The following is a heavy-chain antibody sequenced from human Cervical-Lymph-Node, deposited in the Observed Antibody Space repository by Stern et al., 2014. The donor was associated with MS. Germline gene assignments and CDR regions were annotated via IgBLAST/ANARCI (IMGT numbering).Heavy chain of an antibody. CDR2: IDDTGRT. V-gene: IGHV4-39*01. Sequence: QVQLQESGPGLVKPSETLSRTCTVSGGSISSSYYWGWIRQSSGKGLEWIGSIDDTGRTFYNPSLKSRVTISVDTSNNQFSLKLSSVTAADTAVYYCVRQVTVRSRFDYWGQGTLVTVSS. CDR3: VRQVTVRSRFDY. CDR1: GGSISSSYY. J-gene: IGHJ4*02. D-gene: IGHD4-11*01.